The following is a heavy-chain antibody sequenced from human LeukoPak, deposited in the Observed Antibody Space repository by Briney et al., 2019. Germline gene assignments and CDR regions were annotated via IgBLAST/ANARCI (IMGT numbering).Heavy chain of an antibody. Sequence: PGGSLRLSCAASGFTSSSYWMHWVRQAPGKGLVWVSRINSDGSSTSYADSVKGRFTISRDNAKNTLYLQMNSLRAEDTAVYYCARQAYQYYDFWSGYHDYWGQGTLVTVSS. CDR2: INSDGSST. CDR1: GFTSSSYW. CDR3: ARQAYQYYDFWSGYHDY. D-gene: IGHD3-3*01. V-gene: IGHV3-74*01. J-gene: IGHJ4*02.